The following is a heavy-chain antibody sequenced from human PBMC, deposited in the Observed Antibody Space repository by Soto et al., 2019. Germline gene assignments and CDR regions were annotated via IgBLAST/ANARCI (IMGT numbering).Heavy chain of an antibody. CDR2: ISASGGRT. CDR1: GFTFSSYA. V-gene: IGHV3-23*01. CDR3: AALIVVVMYPDY. J-gene: IGHJ4*02. D-gene: IGHD3-22*01. Sequence: PGGSLRLSCAASGFTFSSYAMSWVRQAPGKGLEWVSAISASGGRTYYADSVKGRFTISRDNSKNTLYLQMNSLRAEDTAVYYCAALIVVVMYPDYWGQGTLVTVSS.